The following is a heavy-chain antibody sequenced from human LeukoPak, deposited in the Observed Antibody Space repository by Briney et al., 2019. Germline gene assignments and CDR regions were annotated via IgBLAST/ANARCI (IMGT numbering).Heavy chain of an antibody. V-gene: IGHV4-59*01. Sequence: SETLSLTCTVSGGSISSYFWTWIRQPPAKGLEWIGYIYYSGSTNYNPSLKSRVTILVDTSKNQFSLKLSSVTAADTAVYYCARAVGYGAFHIWGQGTMVTVSS. CDR3: ARAVGYGAFHI. CDR1: GGSISSYF. CDR2: IYYSGST. J-gene: IGHJ3*02. D-gene: IGHD5-12*01.